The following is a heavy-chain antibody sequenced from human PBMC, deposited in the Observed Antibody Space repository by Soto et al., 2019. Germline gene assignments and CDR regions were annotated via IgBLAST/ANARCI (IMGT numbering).Heavy chain of an antibody. CDR1: GFTFSRYW. CDR2: INVDGSSS. J-gene: IGHJ4*02. Sequence: VSLRLSCVASGFTFSRYWMHWIRQAPGKGPVWVSLINVDGSSSSYVDAVKGRFTISRDNAKNMLYLQMNSVTVEDTAVYYCARDPHGGSFDYWGQGTLVTVSS. V-gene: IGHV3-74*01. CDR3: ARDPHGGSFDY. D-gene: IGHD3-16*01.